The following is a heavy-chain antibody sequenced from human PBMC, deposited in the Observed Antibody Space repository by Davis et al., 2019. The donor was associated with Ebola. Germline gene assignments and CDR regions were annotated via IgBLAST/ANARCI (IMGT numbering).Heavy chain of an antibody. CDR2: ISSSGSTI. CDR1: GFTFSDYY. V-gene: IGHV3-11*01. CDR3: AKRSSSSSTYGMDV. Sequence: PGGSLRLSCAASGFTFSDYYMSWIRQAPGKGLEWVSYISSSGSTIYYADSAKVRFTISRDNAKNSLHLQMNSLRAEDTAVYYCAKRSSSSSTYGMDVWGQGTLVTVSS. J-gene: IGHJ6*02. D-gene: IGHD6-6*01.